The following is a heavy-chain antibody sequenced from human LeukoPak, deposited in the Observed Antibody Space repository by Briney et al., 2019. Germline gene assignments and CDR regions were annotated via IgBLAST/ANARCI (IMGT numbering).Heavy chain of an antibody. CDR2: ISSSSSTI. Sequence: PGGSLRLPCAASGFTFSSYSMNWVRQAPGKGLEWVSYISSSSSTIYYADSVKGRFTISRDNAKNSLYLQMNSLRAEDTAVYYCARGSGSYYNPNALGYWGQGTLVTVSS. D-gene: IGHD3-10*01. V-gene: IGHV3-48*01. CDR3: ARGSGSYYNPNALGY. J-gene: IGHJ4*02. CDR1: GFTFSSYS.